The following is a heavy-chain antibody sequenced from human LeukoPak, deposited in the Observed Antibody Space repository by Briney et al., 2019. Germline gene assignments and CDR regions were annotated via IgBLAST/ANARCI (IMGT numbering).Heavy chain of an antibody. CDR1: GFTFSSYS. J-gene: IGHJ5*02. CDR2: ISSGSSTI. D-gene: IGHD1-14*01. CDR3: VSSNRNWFSH. V-gene: IGHV3-48*04. Sequence: PGGSLRLSCAASGFTFSSYSMNWVRQAPGKGLEWVSYISSGSSTINYADSVKGRFTISRDNAKNSLHLQMNSLRAEDTAVFYCVSSNRNWFSHWGQGTLVTVSS.